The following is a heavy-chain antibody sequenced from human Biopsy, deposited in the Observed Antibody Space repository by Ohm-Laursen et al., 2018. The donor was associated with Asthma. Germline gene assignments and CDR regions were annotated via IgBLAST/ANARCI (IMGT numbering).Heavy chain of an antibody. Sequence: SLRFSCAASGFTFSRYAIHWVRQAPGKGLEWVAVISHDGQTQHYAESVKGRFALSRDNSQNTLYLQMISLRTDDTAVYYCAKRRGYSDFKDFDYWGHGTLVTVSS. CDR2: ISHDGQTQ. V-gene: IGHV3-30*18. CDR1: GFTFSRYA. J-gene: IGHJ4*01. CDR3: AKRRGYSDFKDFDY. D-gene: IGHD4-11*01.